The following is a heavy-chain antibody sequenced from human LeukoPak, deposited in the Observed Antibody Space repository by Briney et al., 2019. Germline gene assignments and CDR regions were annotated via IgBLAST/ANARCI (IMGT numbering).Heavy chain of an antibody. CDR2: IYTSGGT. Sequence: SETLSLTCTVSGGSISSYYWSWIRQPPGKGLEWIGYIYTSGGTNYNPSLKSRVTISVDTSKNQFSLKLSSVTAADTAVYYCARVGADIVVVPAAMSGFDIWGQGTMVTVSS. V-gene: IGHV4-4*09. CDR1: GGSISSYY. CDR3: ARVGADIVVVPAAMSGFDI. J-gene: IGHJ3*02. D-gene: IGHD2-2*01.